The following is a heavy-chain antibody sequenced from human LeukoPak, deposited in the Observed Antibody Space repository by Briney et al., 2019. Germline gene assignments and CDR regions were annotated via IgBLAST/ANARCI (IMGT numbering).Heavy chain of an antibody. CDR3: ARDDYGDYVSDYYYYYMDV. CDR1: GGSISSTDYY. Sequence: SETLSLTCTVSGGSISSTDYYWGWIRQPPGKGLEWIGSIYYSGSTYYSPSLKSRVTISLDTSKNQFSLKLSSVTAADSAVYYCARDDYGDYVSDYYYYYMDVWGKGTTVTVSS. J-gene: IGHJ6*03. V-gene: IGHV4-39*01. D-gene: IGHD4-17*01. CDR2: IYYSGST.